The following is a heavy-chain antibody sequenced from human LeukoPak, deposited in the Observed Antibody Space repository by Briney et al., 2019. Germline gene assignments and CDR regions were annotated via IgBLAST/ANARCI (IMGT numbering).Heavy chain of an antibody. J-gene: IGHJ5*02. CDR2: IYYSGST. CDR1: GGSISSDY. CDR3: AREEYQLLSFDP. Sequence: PSETLSLTCTVSGGSISSDYWSWIRQPPGKGLEWIGYIYYSGSTNYNPSLKSRDTISVDTSKNQFSLKLSSVTAADTAVYYCAREEYQLLSFDPWGQGTLVTVSS. D-gene: IGHD2-2*01. V-gene: IGHV4-59*01.